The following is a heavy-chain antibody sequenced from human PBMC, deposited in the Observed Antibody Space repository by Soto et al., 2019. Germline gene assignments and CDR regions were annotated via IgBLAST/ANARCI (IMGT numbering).Heavy chain of an antibody. CDR2: IYYSGST. CDR3: ARGVLCDNYYYYGMDV. D-gene: IGHD2-21*01. V-gene: IGHV4-61*01. CDR1: GGSVSSGSYY. Sequence: PSETLSLTCTVSGGSVSSGSYYWSWIRQPPGKGLEWIGYIYYSGSTNYNPSLKSRVTISVDTSKNQFSLKLSSVTAADTAVYYCARGVLCDNYYYYGMDVWGQGTTVTVSS. J-gene: IGHJ6*02.